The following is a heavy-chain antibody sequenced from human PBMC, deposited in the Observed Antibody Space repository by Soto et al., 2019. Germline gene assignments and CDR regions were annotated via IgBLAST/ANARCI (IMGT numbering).Heavy chain of an antibody. Sequence: EVELVESEGGLVQPGGSLTLSCSASGFSFSSKWMTWVRQAPGKGLQWVANIKPDGSETYYLDSVKGRFTISRDNTKNSLYLQMNGLRAEEAALYFCATDLNWENYRGQGTLVTVSS. J-gene: IGHJ4*02. CDR3: ATDLNWENY. CDR1: GFSFSSKW. D-gene: IGHD1-1*01. V-gene: IGHV3-7*01. CDR2: IKPDGSET.